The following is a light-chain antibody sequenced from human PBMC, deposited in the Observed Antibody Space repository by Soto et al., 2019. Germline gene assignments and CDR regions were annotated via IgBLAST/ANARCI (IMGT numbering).Light chain of an antibody. V-gene: IGLV1-51*01. CDR2: DDN. CDR3: GSWDSSLSAYV. CDR1: SSNIGGNS. Sequence: SVLTQPPSVSAAPGQTVTISCSGSSSNIGGNSVSWYPQLPGTAPKLLIYDDNKRPSGIPDRFSGSKSGTSATLGITGFQTGDEADYYCGSWDSSLSAYVVGTGTKVTV. J-gene: IGLJ1*01.